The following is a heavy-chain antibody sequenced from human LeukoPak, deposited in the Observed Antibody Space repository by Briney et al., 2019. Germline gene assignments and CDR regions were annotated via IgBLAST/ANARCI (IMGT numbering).Heavy chain of an antibody. J-gene: IGHJ4*02. D-gene: IGHD6-13*01. CDR1: GYTFTGYY. CDR3: ASLGSSRQQLATGELDY. CDR2: INPNSGGT. Sequence: ASVKVSCKASGYTFTGYYMHWVRQAPGQGLEWMGWINPNSGGTNYAQKFQGRVTMTRDTSISTAYMELSRLRSDDTAVHHCASLGSSRQQLATGELDYWGQGTLVTVSS. V-gene: IGHV1-2*02.